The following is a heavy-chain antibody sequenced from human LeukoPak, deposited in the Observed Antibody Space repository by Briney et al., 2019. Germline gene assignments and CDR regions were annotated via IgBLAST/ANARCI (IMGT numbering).Heavy chain of an antibody. Sequence: PGGSLRRSCAASGFTFSSYEINWVRQAPGKGLEWGSYISSSGSTIYYADSVKGRFTISRDNAKNSLYLQMNSLRAEDTAVYYCAELGITMIGGVWGKGTTVTTSS. CDR1: GFTFSSYE. J-gene: IGHJ6*04. CDR2: ISSSGSTI. D-gene: IGHD3-10*02. V-gene: IGHV3-48*03. CDR3: AELGITMIGGV.